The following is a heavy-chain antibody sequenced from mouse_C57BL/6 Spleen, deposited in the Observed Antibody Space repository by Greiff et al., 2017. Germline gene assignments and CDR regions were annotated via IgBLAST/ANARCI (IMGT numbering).Heavy chain of an antibody. J-gene: IGHJ2*01. Sequence: VKLMESGAELVKPGASVKLSCKASGYTFTEYTIHWVKQRSGQGLEWIGWFYPGSGSIKYNEKFKDKATLTADKSSSTVYMELSRLTSEDSAVYFCAIHGVVEYYFDYWGQGTTLTVSS. D-gene: IGHD1-1*01. CDR1: GYTFTEYT. CDR3: AIHGVVEYYFDY. V-gene: IGHV1-62-2*01. CDR2: FYPGSGSI.